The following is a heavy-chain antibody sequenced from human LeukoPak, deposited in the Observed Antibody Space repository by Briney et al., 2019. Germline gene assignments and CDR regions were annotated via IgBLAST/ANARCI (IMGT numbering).Heavy chain of an antibody. V-gene: IGHV4-4*09. CDR3: ARLGGDSHYYYYMDV. Sequence: PSETLSLTCTVSGGSISSYYWSWIRQPPGKGLEWIGYIYTSGSTNYNPSFKSRVTISVDTSKNQFSLKLSSVTAADTAVYYCARLGGDSHYYYYMDVWGKGTTVTVSS. J-gene: IGHJ6*03. D-gene: IGHD2-21*02. CDR1: GGSISSYY. CDR2: IYTSGST.